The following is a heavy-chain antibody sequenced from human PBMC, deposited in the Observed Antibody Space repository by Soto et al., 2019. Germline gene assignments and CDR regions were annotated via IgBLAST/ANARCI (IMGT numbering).Heavy chain of an antibody. V-gene: IGHV1-46*01. CDR2: INPGGVSK. Sequence: GASVKVSCKASGYTLTSHYIHWVRQAPGQGLEWMGIINPGGVSKTYAQEFQGRITMTRDTSTSTVYMELRSLRSDDTAVYYCASGYYDGYFQHWGQGTLVTVSS. CDR3: ASGYYDGYFQH. D-gene: IGHD3-22*01. CDR1: GYTLTSHY. J-gene: IGHJ1*01.